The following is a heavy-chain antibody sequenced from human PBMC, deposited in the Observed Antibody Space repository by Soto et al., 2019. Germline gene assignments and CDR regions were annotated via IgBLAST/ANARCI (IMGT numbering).Heavy chain of an antibody. CDR2: ISGSGSST. J-gene: IGHJ4*02. D-gene: IGHD7-27*01. V-gene: IGHV3-23*01. CDR1: GFTFSSYT. CDR3: AKAWGIDY. Sequence: EVQLLESGGGLVEPGGSRRLSCAASGFTFSSYTMSWVRQAPGKGLEWVSTISGSGSSTYSADSVKGRFTSSRDNSKNTLYLQMNSLRVEDTAIYYCAKAWGIDYWGQGTLVTVSS.